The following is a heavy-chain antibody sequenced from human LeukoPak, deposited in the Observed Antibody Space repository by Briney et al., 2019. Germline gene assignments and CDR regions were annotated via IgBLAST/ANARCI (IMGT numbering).Heavy chain of an antibody. CDR3: ARISGHFDWLPIDAFDI. CDR2: INPSGGST. V-gene: IGHV1-46*01. Sequence: ASVKVSCKASGYTFTGYYMHWVRQAPGQGLEWMGIINPSGGSTSYAQKFQGRVTMTRDTSTSTVYMELSSLRSEDTAVYYCARISGHFDWLPIDAFDIWGQGTMVTVSS. D-gene: IGHD3-9*01. CDR1: GYTFTGYY. J-gene: IGHJ3*02.